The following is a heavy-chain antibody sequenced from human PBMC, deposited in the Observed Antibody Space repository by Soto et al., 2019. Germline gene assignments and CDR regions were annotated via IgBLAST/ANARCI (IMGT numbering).Heavy chain of an antibody. D-gene: IGHD3-22*01. V-gene: IGHV3-30-3*01. CDR3: ARDPWYYYDSSGYYYVVYYGMDV. CDR1: GFTFSSYA. Sequence: QVQLVESGGGVVQPGRSLRLSCAASGFTFSSYAMHWVRQAPGKGLEWVAVISYDGSNKYYADSVKGRFTISRDNSKNTLYLQMNSLRAEDTAVYYCARDPWYYYDSSGYYYVVYYGMDVWGQGTTVTVSS. CDR2: ISYDGSNK. J-gene: IGHJ6*02.